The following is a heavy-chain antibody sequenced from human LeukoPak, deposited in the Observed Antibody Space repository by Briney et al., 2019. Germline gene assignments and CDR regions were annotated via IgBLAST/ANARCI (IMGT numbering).Heavy chain of an antibody. CDR3: AKDLDEGAAADWFAP. V-gene: IGHV3-23*01. J-gene: IGHJ5*02. D-gene: IGHD6-13*01. CDR2: ISGSGNRA. CDR1: GFTFTNYD. Sequence: SGGSLRLSCAASGFTFTNYDMSWVRQAPGKGLEWVSAISGSGNRAYYADSVKGRFTISRDNSKNTLYLQMNSLRAEDTAVYYCAKDLDEGAAADWFAPWDQGTLVTVSS.